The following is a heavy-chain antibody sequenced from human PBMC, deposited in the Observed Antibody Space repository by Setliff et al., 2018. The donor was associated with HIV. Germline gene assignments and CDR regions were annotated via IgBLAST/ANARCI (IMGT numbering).Heavy chain of an antibody. D-gene: IGHD6-19*01. V-gene: IGHV1-2*06. J-gene: IGHJ5*02. CDR1: GYKFTGHH. CDR3: AKDRVSGWNNWFDP. Sequence: ASVKVSCKASGYKFTGHHIQWMRQAPGQGLEWMGRINPNMGDTQYAQKFQGRIIMTRDTSTSTVHMDLSSLRSEDTAIYYCAKDRVSGWNNWFDPWGQGTLVTVSS. CDR2: INPNMGDT.